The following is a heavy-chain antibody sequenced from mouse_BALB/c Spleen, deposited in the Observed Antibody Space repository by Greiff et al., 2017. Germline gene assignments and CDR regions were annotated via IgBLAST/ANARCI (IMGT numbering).Heavy chain of an antibody. Sequence: VQGVESGPGLVAPSQSLSISCTVSGFSLTGYGVNWVRQPPGKGLEWLGMIWGDGSTDYNSALKSRLSISKDNSKSQVFLKMNSLQTDDTARYYCARGDYGSSYAMDYWGQGTSVTVSS. CDR2: IWGDGST. D-gene: IGHD1-1*01. CDR3: ARGDYGSSYAMDY. CDR1: GFSLTGYG. J-gene: IGHJ4*01. V-gene: IGHV2-6-7*01.